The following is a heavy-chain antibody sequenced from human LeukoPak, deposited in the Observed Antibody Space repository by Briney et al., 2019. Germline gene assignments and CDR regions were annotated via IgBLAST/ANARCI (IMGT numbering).Heavy chain of an antibody. CDR1: GGSISSSSYY. V-gene: IGHV4-39*07. D-gene: IGHD3-10*01. CDR3: ARSYGSGALPQESFDY. CDR2: IYYSGST. Sequence: SETLSLTCTVSGGSISSSSYYWGWIRQPPGKGLEWIGSIYYSGSTYYNPSLKSRVTISVDTSKNQFSLKLSSVTAADTAVYYCARSYGSGALPQESFDYWGQGTLVTVSS. J-gene: IGHJ4*02.